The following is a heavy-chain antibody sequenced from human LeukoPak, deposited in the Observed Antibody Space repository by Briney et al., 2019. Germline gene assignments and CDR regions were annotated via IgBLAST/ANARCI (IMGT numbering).Heavy chain of an antibody. Sequence: ASVKVSCEASGYTFTDYYMHWVRQAPGQGLEYMGWMNPHSGGTDSAQQFQGRVTMTRDTSISTAYMELSRLGSDDTAVYYCARDGVGYYDSSGYYYFQHWGQSTLVTVSS. J-gene: IGHJ1*01. CDR3: ARDGVGYYDSSGYYYFQH. CDR2: MNPHSGGT. D-gene: IGHD3-22*01. CDR1: GYTFTDYY. V-gene: IGHV1-2*02.